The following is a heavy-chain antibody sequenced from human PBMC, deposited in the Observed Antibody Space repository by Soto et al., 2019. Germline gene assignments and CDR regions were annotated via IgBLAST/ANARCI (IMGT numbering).Heavy chain of an antibody. CDR1: GFTFSSYG. V-gene: IGHV3-30*18. J-gene: IGHJ6*02. CDR3: AKAHHYDSSHYGMDV. CDR2: ISYDGSNK. D-gene: IGHD3-22*01. Sequence: PRGSLRLSCAASGFTFSSYGMHWVRQAPGKGLEWVAVISYDGSNKYYADSVKGRFTISRDNSKNTLYLQMNSLRAEDTAVYYCAKAHHYDSSHYGMDVWGQGTTVTISS.